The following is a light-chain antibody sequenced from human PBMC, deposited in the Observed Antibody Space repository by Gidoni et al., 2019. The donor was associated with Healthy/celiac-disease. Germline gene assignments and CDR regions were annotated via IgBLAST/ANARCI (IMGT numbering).Light chain of an antibody. J-gene: IGKJ1*01. CDR1: KSISSY. CDR3: QQSYSTPQT. CDR2: AAS. Sequence: DTQMPQSPSSLSASIGDRVTITCRASKSISSYLNWYQQKPGKAPKLLIYAASSLQSGVPSRFSGSGSGTDFTLTISSLQPEDFAIYYCQQSYSTPQTFGQGTKVEIK. V-gene: IGKV1-39*01.